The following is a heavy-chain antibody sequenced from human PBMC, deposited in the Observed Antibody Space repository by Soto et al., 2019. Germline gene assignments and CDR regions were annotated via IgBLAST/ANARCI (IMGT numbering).Heavy chain of an antibody. J-gene: IGHJ6*02. CDR1: GFTFSSYA. CDR3: AGGDFWSGPTYYYYGMDV. Sequence: ESGGGLVQPGGSLRLSCAASGFTFSSYAMSWVRQAPGKGLEWVSAISGSGGSTYYADSVKGRFTISRDNSKNTLYLQMNSLRAEDTAVYYCAGGDFWSGPTYYYYGMDVWGQGTTVTVSS. V-gene: IGHV3-23*01. D-gene: IGHD3-3*01. CDR2: ISGSGGST.